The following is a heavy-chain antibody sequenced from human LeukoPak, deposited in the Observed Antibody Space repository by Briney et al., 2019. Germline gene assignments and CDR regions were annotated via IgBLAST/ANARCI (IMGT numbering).Heavy chain of an antibody. D-gene: IGHD5-18*01. CDR1: GFTFSSYG. J-gene: IGHJ4*02. Sequence: GGSLRLSCAASGFTFSSYGMHWVRQAPGKGLEWVAVISYDGSNKYYADSVKGRFTISRDNSKNTLYLQMNSLRAEDTAVYYCARAHLQLWLRDRLTAFDYWGQGTLVTVSS. CDR2: ISYDGSNK. CDR3: ARAHLQLWLRDRLTAFDY. V-gene: IGHV3-30*19.